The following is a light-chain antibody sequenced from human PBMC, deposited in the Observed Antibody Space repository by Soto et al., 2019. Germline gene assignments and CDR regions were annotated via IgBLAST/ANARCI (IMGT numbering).Light chain of an antibody. V-gene: IGKV3-15*01. CDR3: QQYNNWPYT. CDR1: QSVGRN. Sequence: EIVMTQSPVALSVSPGERAALSCRASQSVGRNFAWYQQRPGQDPRVLIYGTSTSATGVPARFSGSGSGTDFTLTISSLQSEDFEVYYCQQYNNWPYTFGQGTRLEIK. CDR2: GTS. J-gene: IGKJ2*01.